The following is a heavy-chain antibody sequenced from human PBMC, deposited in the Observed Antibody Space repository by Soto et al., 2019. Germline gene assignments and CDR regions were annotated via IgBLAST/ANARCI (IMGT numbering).Heavy chain of an antibody. CDR3: ARLGGATISGYSDY. D-gene: IGHD1-26*01. J-gene: IGHJ4*02. Sequence: SSETLSLTCTVSGGSISSYYWSWIRQPPGKGLEWIGYIYYSGSTNYNPSLKSRVTISVDTSKNQFSLKLSSVTAADTAVYYCARLGGATISGYSDYWGQGTLVTVSS. V-gene: IGHV4-59*08. CDR2: IYYSGST. CDR1: GGSISSYY.